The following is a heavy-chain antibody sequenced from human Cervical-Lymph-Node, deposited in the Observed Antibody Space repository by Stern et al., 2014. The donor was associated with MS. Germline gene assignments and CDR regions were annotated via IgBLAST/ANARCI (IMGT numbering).Heavy chain of an antibody. Sequence: EVQLVESGGGLFQPGGSLRLSCVASGFTFNRDWMHWVRQAPGKGLVWVSRINSDGSYTTYADSVKGRFTISRDNAKNTLYVQMNSLRGEDTAVYYCARETDYSKNYDVWGQGTTVTVSS. CDR2: INSDGSYT. CDR3: ARETDYSKNYDV. J-gene: IGHJ6*02. V-gene: IGHV3-74*01. D-gene: IGHD4-11*01. CDR1: GFTFNRDW.